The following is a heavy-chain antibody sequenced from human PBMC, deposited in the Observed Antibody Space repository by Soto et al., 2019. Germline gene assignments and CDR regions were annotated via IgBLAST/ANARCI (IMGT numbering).Heavy chain of an antibody. CDR1: GGSFGGYY. V-gene: IGHV4-34*01. CDR2: INHSGST. J-gene: IGHJ4*02. CDR3: ARVGVTTGFSQDD. Sequence: SETLSLTCAVYGGSFGGYYWSWIRQPPGKGLEWIGEINHSGSTTYNPSLKSRVSISVDTSKNQFSLKLSSVTAADTAVYYCARVGVTTGFSQDDWGQGTLVTVSS. D-gene: IGHD4-17*01.